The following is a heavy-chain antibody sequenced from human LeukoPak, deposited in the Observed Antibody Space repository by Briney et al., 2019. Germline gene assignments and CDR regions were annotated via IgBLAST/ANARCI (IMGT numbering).Heavy chain of an antibody. Sequence: GGSLRLSCAASGFTFSSYAMNWVRQAPGKGLEWVAGISSGDRTFHAESVKGRFTISRDKSKDTLYLQMNSLRAEDTAVYYCAKDATASPSFHWSDNWGQGTQVIVSS. V-gene: IGHV3-23*01. CDR1: GFTFSSYA. CDR2: ISSGDRT. D-gene: IGHD3-22*01. CDR3: AKDATASPSFHWSDN. J-gene: IGHJ1*01.